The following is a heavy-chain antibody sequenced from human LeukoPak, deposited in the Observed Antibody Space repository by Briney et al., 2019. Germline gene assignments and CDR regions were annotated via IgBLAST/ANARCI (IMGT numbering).Heavy chain of an antibody. CDR2: VKSRSAGETA. V-gene: IGHV3-15*01. Sequence: GGSLRLSCAASGFSISNDWMSWVRQAPGKGLEWVARVKSRSAGETADYAAPVKGRFTISRDDSKNTLYLQMNSLKTEDTAVYYCTLIQGWGSGSYYRDFWGQGTLVTVSS. D-gene: IGHD3-10*01. CDR3: TLIQGWGSGSYYRDF. J-gene: IGHJ4*02. CDR1: GFSISNDW.